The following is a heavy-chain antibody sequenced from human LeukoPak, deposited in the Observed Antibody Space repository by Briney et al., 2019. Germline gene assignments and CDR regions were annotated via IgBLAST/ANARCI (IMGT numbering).Heavy chain of an antibody. D-gene: IGHD3-10*01. V-gene: IGHV1-2*04. CDR3: ARVGYYYGAGSHFKALDS. Sequence: ASVKASCKASGYTFSDYYIHWVRQAPGQGLEWMGWINPDSGDTNYEQKFQDWVTMTRDMSVNTVYMELSSLKSDDTAVYYCARVGYYYGAGSHFKALDSWGQGTLVIVSS. CDR1: GYTFSDYY. CDR2: INPDSGDT. J-gene: IGHJ4*02.